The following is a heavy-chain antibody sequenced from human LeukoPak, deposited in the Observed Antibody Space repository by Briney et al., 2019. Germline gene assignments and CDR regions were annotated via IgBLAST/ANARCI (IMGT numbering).Heavy chain of an antibody. J-gene: IGHJ6*02. CDR3: AKESPHHHYYGMDV. CDR1: GFTFSSYA. V-gene: IGHV3-23*01. Sequence: GGSLRLSCAASGFTFSSYAMTWVRQGPGKGLEWVSVISDTGGNTYYADSVKGRFTISRDNSKNTLYLQMNSLRAEDTAVYYCAKESPHHHYYGMDVWGQGTTVTVSS. CDR2: ISDTGGNT. D-gene: IGHD1-14*01.